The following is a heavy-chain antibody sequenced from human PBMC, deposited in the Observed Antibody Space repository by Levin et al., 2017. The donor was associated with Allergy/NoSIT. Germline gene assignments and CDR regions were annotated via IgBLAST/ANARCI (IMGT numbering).Heavy chain of an antibody. V-gene: IGHV1-2*02. J-gene: IGHJ4*02. Sequence: ASVKVSCKASGYTFTGYYMHWVRQAPGQGLEWMGWINPNSGGTNYAQKFQGRVTMTRDTSISTAYMELSRLRSDDTAVYYCARDLGGVGAVAGSDYWGQGTLVTVSS. CDR1: GYTFTGYY. CDR3: ARDLGGVGAVAGSDY. D-gene: IGHD6-19*01. CDR2: INPNSGGT.